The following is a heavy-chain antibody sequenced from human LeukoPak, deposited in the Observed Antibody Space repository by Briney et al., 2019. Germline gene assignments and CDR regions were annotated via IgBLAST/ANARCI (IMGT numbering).Heavy chain of an antibody. CDR3: ARVTGYSSGWRLYYYGMDV. Sequence: SETQSLTCAVYGGSFSGYYWSWIRQPPGKGLEWIGEINHSGSTNYNPSLKSRVTISVDTSKNQFSLKLSSVTAADTAVYYCARVTGYSSGWRLYYYGMDVWGQGTTVTVSS. J-gene: IGHJ6*02. D-gene: IGHD6-19*01. CDR1: GGSFSGYY. V-gene: IGHV4-34*01. CDR2: INHSGST.